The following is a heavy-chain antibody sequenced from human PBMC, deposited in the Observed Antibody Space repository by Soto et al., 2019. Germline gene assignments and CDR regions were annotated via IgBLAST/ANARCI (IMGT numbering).Heavy chain of an antibody. D-gene: IGHD2-2*01. V-gene: IGHV1-46*03. CDR1: GYTFTSYY. CDR3: ASIINRVVPAASDYYYYGMDV. CDR2: INPSGGST. Sequence: GASVKVSCKASGYTFTSYYMHWVRQAPGQGLEWMGIINPSGGSTSYAQKFQGRVTMTRDTSTSTVYMELSSLRSEDTAVYYCASIINRVVPAASDYYYYGMDVWGQGTTVTVSS. J-gene: IGHJ6*02.